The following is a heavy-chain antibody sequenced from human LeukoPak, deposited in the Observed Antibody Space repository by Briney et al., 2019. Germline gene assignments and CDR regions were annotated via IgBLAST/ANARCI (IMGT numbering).Heavy chain of an antibody. Sequence: GGSLRLSCAVSGITLSNHGMSWVRQAPGKGLEWVAGIGASGGGTNYADSVKGRFTISRDNPKNTLYLQMDSLRAEDTAVYFCAKRGVVIRVILVGFHKEAYYFDSWGQGALVTVSS. CDR2: IGASGGGT. CDR1: GITLSNHG. CDR3: AKRGVVIRVILVGFHKEAYYFDS. D-gene: IGHD3-22*01. J-gene: IGHJ4*02. V-gene: IGHV3-23*01.